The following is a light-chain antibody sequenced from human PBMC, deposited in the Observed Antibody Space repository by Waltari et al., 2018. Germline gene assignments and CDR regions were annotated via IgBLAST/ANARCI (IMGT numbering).Light chain of an antibody. V-gene: IGKV3-15*01. CDR2: RAS. Sequence: EIVMTQSPAALSVSPGERATLSCRASQSIRDNLAWYQHKTGQPPRLLISRASTRATGVPARFSGSGSGTEFTLTISSLQSEDSAIYFCQQYNTWPPSTFGQGTKLEIK. CDR3: QQYNTWPPST. J-gene: IGKJ2*02. CDR1: QSIRDN.